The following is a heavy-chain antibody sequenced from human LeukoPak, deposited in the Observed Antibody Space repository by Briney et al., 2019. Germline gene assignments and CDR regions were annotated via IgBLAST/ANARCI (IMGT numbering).Heavy chain of an antibody. CDR3: AKMTWSYYYYYGMDV. Sequence: SQTLSLTCAISGDSVSSNNAAWHWIRQSPSRGLEWLGRTYYRSKWYTDYAVPVKSRITFNPATSKTQVSLQLKSVTPEDTALYYCAKMTWSYYYYYGMDVWGQGTPVTVSS. V-gene: IGHV6-1*01. J-gene: IGHJ6*02. CDR2: TYYRSKWYT. CDR1: GDSVSSNNAA. D-gene: IGHD2-8*01.